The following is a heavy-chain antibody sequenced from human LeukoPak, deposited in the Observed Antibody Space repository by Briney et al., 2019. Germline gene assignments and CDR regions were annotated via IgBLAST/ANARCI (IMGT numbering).Heavy chain of an antibody. V-gene: IGHV1-46*01. D-gene: IGHD3-22*01. CDR3: ARFYYDSSGARGAFDI. J-gene: IGHJ3*02. Sequence: GASVKVSCKASGYTFTSYHMHWVRQAPGQGLEWMGIINPSGGSTNYAQKFQGRVTMTRDMSTSTVYMELSSLRSEDTAVYYCARFYYDSSGARGAFDIWGQGTMVTVSS. CDR1: GYTFTSYH. CDR2: INPSGGST.